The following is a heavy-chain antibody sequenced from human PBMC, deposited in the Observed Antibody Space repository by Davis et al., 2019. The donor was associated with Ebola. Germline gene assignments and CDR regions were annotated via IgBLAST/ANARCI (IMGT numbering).Heavy chain of an antibody. CDR3: AKDTSNVWFDV. D-gene: IGHD6-19*01. J-gene: IGHJ3*01. V-gene: IGHV3-23*01. CDR2: ISGTGGNT. Sequence: GGSLRLSCAASGFTFSTYAMSWVRQAPGKGLEWVSSISGTGGNTYYAVSVKGRFTISRDNSKNTLHLQMNSLRVEDTAIYYCAKDTSNVWFDVWGQGTMVTVSS. CDR1: GFTFSTYA.